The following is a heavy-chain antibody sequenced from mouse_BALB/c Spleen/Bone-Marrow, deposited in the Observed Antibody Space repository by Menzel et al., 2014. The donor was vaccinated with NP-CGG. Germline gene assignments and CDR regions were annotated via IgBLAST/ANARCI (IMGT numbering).Heavy chain of an antibody. CDR3: ARSGKVRNAMDY. V-gene: IGHV1S137*01. J-gene: IGHJ4*01. D-gene: IGHD2-14*01. CDR2: ISGYYGDA. Sequence: QVQLKESGAKLVRPGVSVKISCKGSGYTFTDHAMHWAKRSHAKSLEWIGLISGYYGDAIYNQKFKGKATMTVDKSSSTAYMELARLTSEDSAIYYCARSGKVRNAMDYWGQGTSVTVSS. CDR1: GYTFTDHA.